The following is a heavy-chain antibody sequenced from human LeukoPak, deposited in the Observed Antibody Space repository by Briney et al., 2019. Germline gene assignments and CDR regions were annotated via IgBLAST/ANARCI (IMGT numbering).Heavy chain of an antibody. CDR3: ARDASGLWELLFDY. CDR2: ISAYNGNT. J-gene: IGHJ4*02. D-gene: IGHD1-26*01. Sequence: ASVKVSCKASGYTFTSYGISWVRQAPGQGLEWMGWISAYNGNTNYAQKLQGRVTMTTDTSTSTAYMELRSLRSDDTAVYYCARDASGLWELLFDYWGQGTLVTVSS. CDR1: GYTFTSYG. V-gene: IGHV1-18*01.